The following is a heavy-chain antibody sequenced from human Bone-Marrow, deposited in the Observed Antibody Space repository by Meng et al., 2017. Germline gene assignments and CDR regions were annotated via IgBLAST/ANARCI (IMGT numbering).Heavy chain of an antibody. CDR2: TNYRSKWYN. D-gene: IGHD1-1*01. Sequence: QVQLQHSGPGLVKPSQTRSLTGAISGDSVSSNSASWNWIRQSPSRGLEWLGRTNYRSKWYNDYAVSVKSRIIINPGTSKNQFSLQLNSVTPEDTAVYYCARDGMSNSWFDPWGQGTLVTVSS. CDR1: GDSVSSNSAS. CDR3: ARDGMSNSWFDP. V-gene: IGHV6-1*01. J-gene: IGHJ5*02.